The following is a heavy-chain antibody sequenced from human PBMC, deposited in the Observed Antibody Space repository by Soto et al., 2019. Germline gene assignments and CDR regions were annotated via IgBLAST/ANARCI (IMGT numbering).Heavy chain of an antibody. Sequence: SETLSLTCAVSGGSISSGGYSWSWIRQPPGRGLEWIGYMYHGGSTYYNPSLKSRATISVDTSKNQFSLKLSSVTAADTAVYYCARGPYCSSTSCYMPLIDHWGQGTLVTVSS. CDR1: GGSISSGGYS. CDR3: ARGPYCSSTSCYMPLIDH. V-gene: IGHV4-30-2*01. J-gene: IGHJ5*02. CDR2: MYHGGST. D-gene: IGHD2-2*02.